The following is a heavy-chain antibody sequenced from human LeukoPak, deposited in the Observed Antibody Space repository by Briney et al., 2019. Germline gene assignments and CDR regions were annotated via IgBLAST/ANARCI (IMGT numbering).Heavy chain of an antibody. V-gene: IGHV1-18*01. CDR3: TRDLGVDTTMIFFDY. CDR2: ISAYNGNT. D-gene: IGHD5-18*01. CDR1: GYTFTDFG. Sequence: ASVKVSCKASGYTFTDFGISWVRQAPGQGLEWMAWISAYNGNTNSVQKFQDRLTMTTDTSTSTAHMELRSLRSDDTAVYYCTRDLGVDTTMIFFDYWGQGTLVTVSS. J-gene: IGHJ4*02.